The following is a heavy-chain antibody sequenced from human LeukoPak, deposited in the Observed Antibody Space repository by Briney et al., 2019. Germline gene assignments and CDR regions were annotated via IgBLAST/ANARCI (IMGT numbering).Heavy chain of an antibody. CDR1: GFTFSSYA. CDR3: AKGSDSSGYYSYCY. CDR2: IAGSGGST. J-gene: IGHJ4*02. V-gene: IGHV3-23*01. D-gene: IGHD3-22*01. Sequence: GGSLRLSCAASGFTFSSYAMSWVRQAPGKGLEWVLAIAGSGGSTYYADSVKGRFTISRDNSKNTLYLQMNSLRAEDTAVYYCAKGSDSSGYYSYCYWGQGTLLTVSS.